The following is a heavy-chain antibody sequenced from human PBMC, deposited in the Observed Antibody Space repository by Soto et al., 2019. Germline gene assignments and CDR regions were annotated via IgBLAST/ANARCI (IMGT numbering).Heavy chain of an antibody. Sequence: PSETLSLTCSASGGSIISSSYYWGWIRQPPGEGLEWIGNVYYSGNTYYNATLESRITISVDASKNQFSLRLSSVTAADTAVYYCVRHKGGISSGYYSYLDSWGQGILVTVSS. J-gene: IGHJ4*02. CDR2: VYYSGNT. CDR3: VRHKGGISSGYYSYLDS. D-gene: IGHD3-22*01. CDR1: GGSIISSSYY. V-gene: IGHV4-39*01.